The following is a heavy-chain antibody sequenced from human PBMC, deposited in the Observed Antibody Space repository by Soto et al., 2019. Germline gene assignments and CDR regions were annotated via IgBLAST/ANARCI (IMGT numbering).Heavy chain of an antibody. Sequence: PGGSLRLSCAASGFSFNNYGMSWVRQAPGKGREWVSAITDSGGSTYYADSVKGRFTISRDNWKNTVYLQMNSLRAEDTAVDYCAKAATVVPLYYFDYCGQGTLVTVSS. J-gene: IGHJ4*02. CDR3: AKAATVVPLYYFDY. CDR1: GFSFNNYG. D-gene: IGHD2-2*01. V-gene: IGHV3-23*01. CDR2: ITDSGGST.